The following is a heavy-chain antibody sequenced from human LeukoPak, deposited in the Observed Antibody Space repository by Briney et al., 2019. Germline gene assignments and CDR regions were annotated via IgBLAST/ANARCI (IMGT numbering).Heavy chain of an antibody. Sequence: PSETLSLTCTVSGGSISSSSYYWGWIRQPPGKGLEWIGSIYYSGSTYYNPSLKSRVTISVDTSKNQFSLKLSSVTAADTAVYYCARHVTLVWGVGENDAFDIWGQGTMVTVSS. CDR3: ARHVTLVWGVGENDAFDI. CDR1: GGSISSSSYY. J-gene: IGHJ3*02. V-gene: IGHV4-39*01. CDR2: IYYSGST. D-gene: IGHD3-10*01.